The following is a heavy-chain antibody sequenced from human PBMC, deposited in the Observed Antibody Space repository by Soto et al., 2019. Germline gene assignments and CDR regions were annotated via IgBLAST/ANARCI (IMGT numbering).Heavy chain of an antibody. Sequence: GGSLRLSCAASGFTFGNYWMHWVRQAPGKGLVWVSRVSPDGRTTNYADSVKGRFTISRDNARNTLYLQMNGLGAEDTAVYFCTRGAASGYYRIDYWGQGTLVTVSS. CDR3: TRGAASGYYRIDY. CDR2: VSPDGRTT. D-gene: IGHD3-22*01. CDR1: GFTFGNYW. J-gene: IGHJ4*02. V-gene: IGHV3-74*01.